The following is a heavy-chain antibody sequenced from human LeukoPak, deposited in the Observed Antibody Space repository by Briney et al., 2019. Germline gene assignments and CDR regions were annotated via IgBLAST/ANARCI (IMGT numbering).Heavy chain of an antibody. Sequence: GGSLRLSCAASGFTFSSYSMNWVRQAPGKGLEWVSSISSSSSYIYYADSVKGRFTISRDNAKNSLYLQMSSLRAEDTAVYYCAREGELEEMATITGAFDIWGQGTMVTDSS. D-gene: IGHD5-24*01. CDR3: AREGELEEMATITGAFDI. CDR1: GFTFSSYS. CDR2: ISSSSSYI. J-gene: IGHJ3*02. V-gene: IGHV3-21*01.